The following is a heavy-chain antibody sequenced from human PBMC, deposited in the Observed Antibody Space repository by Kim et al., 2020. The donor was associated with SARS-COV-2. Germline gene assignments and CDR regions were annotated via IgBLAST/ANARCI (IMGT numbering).Heavy chain of an antibody. V-gene: IGHV3-20*01. Sequence: GGSLRLSCAASGFTFDDYGMSWVRQAPGKGLEWVSGINWNGGSTGYADSVKGRFTISRDNAKNSLYLQMNSLRAEDTALYHCARYGSSSSPYYYYMDVWGKGTTVTVSS. CDR3: ARYGSSSSPYYYYMDV. J-gene: IGHJ6*03. CDR2: INWNGGST. CDR1: GFTFDDYG. D-gene: IGHD6-6*01.